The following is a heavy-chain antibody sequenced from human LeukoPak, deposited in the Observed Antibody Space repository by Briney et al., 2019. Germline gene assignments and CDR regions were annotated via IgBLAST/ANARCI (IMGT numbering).Heavy chain of an antibody. D-gene: IGHD4-23*01. Sequence: GGSLRLSCAASGFTFSSYSMNWVRQAPGKGLEWVSYISSSSSTIYYADSVKGRFTISRDNAKNSLYLQMNSLRAEDTAVYYCAREKGGYGGTDDAFDIWGQGTMVTVSS. CDR2: ISSSSSTI. CDR3: AREKGGYGGTDDAFDI. J-gene: IGHJ3*02. CDR1: GFTFSSYS. V-gene: IGHV3-48*01.